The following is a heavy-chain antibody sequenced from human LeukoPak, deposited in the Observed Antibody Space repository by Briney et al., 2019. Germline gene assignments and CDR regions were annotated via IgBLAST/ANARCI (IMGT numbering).Heavy chain of an antibody. V-gene: IGHV3-43*01. D-gene: IGHD3-10*01. J-gene: IGHJ4*02. CDR1: GFTFSSYS. CDR3: ARAPYGSGRAIDY. CDR2: ISWDGDSA. Sequence: GGSLRLSCAASGFTFSSYSMNWVRQPPGRGLEWVSLISWDGDSASYADSVKGRFSISRANTKNSLYLHMNSLRTEDTALYYCARAPYGSGRAIDYWGQGTLVTVSS.